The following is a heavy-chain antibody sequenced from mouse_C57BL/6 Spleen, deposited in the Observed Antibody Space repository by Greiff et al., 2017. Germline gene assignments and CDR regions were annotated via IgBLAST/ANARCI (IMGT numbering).Heavy chain of an antibody. CDR1: GYPFTSYW. V-gene: IGHV1-55*01. CDR2: IYPGSGST. CDR3: ASRHYYYAMDY. J-gene: IGHJ4*01. Sequence: QFQLQQLGAELVKLGAPVKMSCKASGYPFTSYWITWVKQRPGQGFEWIGDIYPGSGSTNYNEKFKSKATLTVDTASSTAYMQLSSVASEDSEVYYCASRHYYYAMDYWGQGTSVTVSS.